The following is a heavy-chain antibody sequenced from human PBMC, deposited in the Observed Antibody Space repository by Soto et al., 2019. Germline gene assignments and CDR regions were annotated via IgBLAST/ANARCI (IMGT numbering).Heavy chain of an antibody. J-gene: IGHJ6*03. V-gene: IGHV1-8*01. CDR3: ARRTDYYYYMDV. Sequence: ASVKVSCRASGYTFTNYDINWVRQATGQGLEWMGWMNPNSGNTGYAQKFQGRVTMTRNTSISTAYMELSSLRSEDTAVYYCARRTDYYYYMDVWGKGTTVTVSS. CDR1: GYTFTNYD. CDR2: MNPNSGNT.